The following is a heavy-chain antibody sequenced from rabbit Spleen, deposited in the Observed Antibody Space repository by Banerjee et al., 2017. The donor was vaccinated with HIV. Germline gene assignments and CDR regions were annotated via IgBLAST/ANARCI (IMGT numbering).Heavy chain of an antibody. Sequence: QEQLEESGGGLVKPEGSLTLTCKASGFSFNDRDVMSWVRQAPGKGLEWIACIDIGSRDFTYYASWAKGRFTISKTSSTTVTLQMTSLTVADTATYFCARGVTTDGYAQWAFDPWGPGTLVTVS. CDR2: IDIGSRDFT. V-gene: IGHV1S45*01. CDR3: ARGVTTDGYAQWAFDP. CDR1: GFSFNDRDV. J-gene: IGHJ2*01. D-gene: IGHD6-1*01.